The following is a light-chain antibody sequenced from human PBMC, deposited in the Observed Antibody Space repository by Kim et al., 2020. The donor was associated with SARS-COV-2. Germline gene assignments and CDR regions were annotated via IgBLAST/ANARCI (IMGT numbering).Light chain of an antibody. CDR3: QQYNDWPLLT. V-gene: IGKV3-15*01. CDR1: QSVKNR. J-gene: IGKJ4*01. Sequence: IVMTQSPATLSVSPGERVTLSCRANQSVKNRLAWYQQRPGQAPRLLIYGASTRATDISTRFSGSGSGTEFTLTIRSLQSEDLAVYYCQQYNDWPLLTFGGGTKVDIK. CDR2: GAS.